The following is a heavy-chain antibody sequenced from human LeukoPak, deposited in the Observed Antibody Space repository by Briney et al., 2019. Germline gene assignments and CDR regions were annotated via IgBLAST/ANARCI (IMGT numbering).Heavy chain of an antibody. Sequence: SETLSLTCTVSGGSISSYYWSWIRQPPGKGLEWIGYIYYSGSTNYNPSLKSRVTISVDTSKNQFSLKLSSVTAVDTAVYYCARGPQIIGGSYGLQHWGQGTLVTVSS. CDR3: ARGPQIIGGSYGLQH. D-gene: IGHD5-18*01. CDR1: GGSISSYY. V-gene: IGHV4-59*01. J-gene: IGHJ1*01. CDR2: IYYSGST.